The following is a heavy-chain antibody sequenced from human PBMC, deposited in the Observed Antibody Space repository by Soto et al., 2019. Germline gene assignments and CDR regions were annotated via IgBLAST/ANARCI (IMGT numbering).Heavy chain of an antibody. Sequence: AAVKFSCKASGYTFTSFGISWVRQAPGQGLEWMGWISAYNGNTNYAQKLQGRVTMTTDTSTSTDYMELRSLRSDDTAVYYCAPAPVGATSAAEYFQHWGQGILVTDSS. J-gene: IGHJ1*01. V-gene: IGHV1-18*01. D-gene: IGHD1-26*01. CDR3: APAPVGATSAAEYFQH. CDR1: GYTFTSFG. CDR2: ISAYNGNT.